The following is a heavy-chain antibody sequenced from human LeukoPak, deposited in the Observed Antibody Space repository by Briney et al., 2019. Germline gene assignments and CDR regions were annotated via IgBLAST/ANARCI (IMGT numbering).Heavy chain of an antibody. V-gene: IGHV3-9*01. CDR3: AKGYRKGRWLPLDY. CDR2: ISWNSGTI. D-gene: IGHD5-24*01. CDR1: GFTFSSYA. J-gene: IGHJ4*02. Sequence: GGSLRLSCGASGFTFSSYAMSWVLQAPGKGLEWISGISWNSGTIGYADSVKGRFTISRDNAKNSLYLQMNSLRAEDTALYYCAKGYRKGRWLPLDYWGQGTLVTVSS.